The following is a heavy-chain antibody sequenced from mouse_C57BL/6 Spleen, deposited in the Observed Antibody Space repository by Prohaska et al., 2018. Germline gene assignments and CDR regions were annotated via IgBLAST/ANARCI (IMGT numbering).Heavy chain of an antibody. D-gene: IGHD2-3*01. J-gene: IGHJ1*03. Sequence: QVQLQQSGAELVKPGASVKISCKASGYAFSSYWMNWVKQRPGKGLEWIGQIYPGDGDTNYNGKFKGKATLTADKSSSTAYMQLSSLTSEDSAVYFCARESDGYYWYFDVWGTGTTVTVSS. CDR1: GYAFSSYW. CDR3: ARESDGYYWYFDV. V-gene: IGHV1-80*01. CDR2: IYPGDGDT.